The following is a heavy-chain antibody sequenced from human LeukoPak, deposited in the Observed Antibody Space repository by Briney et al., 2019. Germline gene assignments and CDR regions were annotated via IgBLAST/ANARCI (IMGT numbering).Heavy chain of an antibody. V-gene: IGHV4-34*01. D-gene: IGHD2-2*01. CDR1: GGSFSGYY. Sequence: PSETLSLTCAVYGGSFSGYYWSWIRQPPGKGLEWIGEINHSGSTNYNPSLKSRVTMSVDTSKNQFSLKLSSVTAADTAVYYCARGRYCSSTSCYLINWFDPWGQGTLVTVSS. CDR3: ARGRYCSSTSCYLINWFDP. J-gene: IGHJ5*02. CDR2: INHSGST.